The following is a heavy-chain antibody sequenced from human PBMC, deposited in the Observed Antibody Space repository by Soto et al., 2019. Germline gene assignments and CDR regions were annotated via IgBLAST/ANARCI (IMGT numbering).Heavy chain of an antibody. V-gene: IGHV3-30-3*01. CDR3: ARRYPIRQWLNSGEFTFDY. J-gene: IGHJ4*02. Sequence: GGSLRFSCAASGFTFSSYAMHWVRQAPGKGLEWVAVISYDGSNKYYADSVKGRFTISRDNSKNTLYLQMNSLRAEDTAVYYCARRYPIRQWLNSGEFTFDYWGQGTLVTVSS. D-gene: IGHD6-19*01. CDR1: GFTFSSYA. CDR2: ISYDGSNK.